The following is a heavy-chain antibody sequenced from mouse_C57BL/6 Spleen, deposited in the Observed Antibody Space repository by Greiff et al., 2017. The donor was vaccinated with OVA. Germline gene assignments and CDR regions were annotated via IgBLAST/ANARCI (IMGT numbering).Heavy chain of an antibody. Sequence: QVQLQQSGAELMKPGASVKLSCQATGYTFTGYWIEWVKQRPGHGLEWIGEILPGSGSTTYNEKFTGKATFTADTSSNPAYMQLSSLTTEDSAIYYGARGGGYYGSSYFEYWGQGTTLTVAS. CDR2: ILPGSGST. CDR1: GYTFTGYW. J-gene: IGHJ2*01. D-gene: IGHD1-1*01. V-gene: IGHV1-9*01. CDR3: ARGGGYYGSSYFEY.